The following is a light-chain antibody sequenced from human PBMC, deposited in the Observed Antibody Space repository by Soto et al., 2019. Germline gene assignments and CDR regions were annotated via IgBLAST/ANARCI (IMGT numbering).Light chain of an antibody. CDR1: QSVSRNY. Sequence: EIVLTKSPGTLSLSPGERATLSCRSSQSVSRNYLAWYQHKPGQAPTLLIYGASRRTPGIPDRFSGRGSGTDFTLTISGLEPEDFAVYYCQQYGDSPRTFGQGTKVDI. CDR2: GAS. J-gene: IGKJ1*01. CDR3: QQYGDSPRT. V-gene: IGKV3-20*01.